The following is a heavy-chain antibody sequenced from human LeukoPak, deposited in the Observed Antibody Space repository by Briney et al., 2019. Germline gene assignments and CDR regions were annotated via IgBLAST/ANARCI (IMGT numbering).Heavy chain of an antibody. CDR2: VYYSGTT. J-gene: IGHJ4*02. Sequence: KGLEFIRYVYYSGTTNYNPSLRSGVTISVDTSKNQFSLKLTSVTAADTAVYYCARRGYFDYWGQGTLVTVSS. V-gene: IGHV4-59*08. CDR3: ARRGYFDY.